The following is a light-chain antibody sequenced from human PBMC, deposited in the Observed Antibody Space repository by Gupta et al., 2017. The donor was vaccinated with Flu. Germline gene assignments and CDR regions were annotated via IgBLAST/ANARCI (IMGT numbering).Light chain of an antibody. CDR3: AASDDNRGGVI. CDR2: RNN. Sequence: QSVLTQPPSASGTPGQRVTISCTGSSSNIGSNYVDWYQQLPGAAPKLLIYRNNQRPSGVPDRFSGSKSGTSASLDISGLRPEDEADYDCAASDDNRGGVIFGGGTKLTVL. CDR1: SSNIGSNY. J-gene: IGLJ2*01. V-gene: IGLV1-47*01.